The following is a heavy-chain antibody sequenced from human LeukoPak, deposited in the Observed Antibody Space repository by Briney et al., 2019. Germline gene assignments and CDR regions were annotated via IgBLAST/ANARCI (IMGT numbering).Heavy chain of an antibody. D-gene: IGHD1-1*01. CDR3: ARDLNWYFDY. V-gene: IGHV1-3*01. Sequence: ASVKVSCKASGGTFSSYPMHWVRQAPGQRLEWMGWINPGDGNTKYSQKFQGRVTITRDTSASTAYMELSSLRSEDSAVYYCARDLNWYFDYWGQGTLVTVSS. CDR2: INPGDGNT. CDR1: GGTFSSYP. J-gene: IGHJ4*02.